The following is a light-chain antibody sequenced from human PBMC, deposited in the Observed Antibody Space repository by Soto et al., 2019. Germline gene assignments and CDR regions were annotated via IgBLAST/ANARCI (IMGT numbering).Light chain of an antibody. Sequence: QSALTQPASVSGSPGQSITISCTVTSSDLAIYNYVSWYQQQPGKAPKLMIYQVTNRPSGVSNRFSGPRSGNTASLTISGLQAEDEADYYCSSYTDSSNYVFGTG. CDR1: SSDLAIYNY. J-gene: IGLJ1*01. CDR3: SSYTDSSNYV. V-gene: IGLV2-14*01. CDR2: QVT.